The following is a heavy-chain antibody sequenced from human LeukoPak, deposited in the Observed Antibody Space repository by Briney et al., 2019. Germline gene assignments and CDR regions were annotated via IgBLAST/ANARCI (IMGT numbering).Heavy chain of an antibody. V-gene: IGHV3-53*01. CDR1: GFTVSSNY. D-gene: IGHD3-22*01. Sequence: PGGSLRLSCAASGFTVSSNYMSWVRQAPGKGLEWLSVIYSGGSTYYADSVKGRFTISRDNSKNTLYLQMNSLRAEDTAVYYCARLLHYYDSSGYHYYFDYWGQGTLVTVSS. CDR2: IYSGGST. J-gene: IGHJ4*02. CDR3: ARLLHYYDSSGYHYYFDY.